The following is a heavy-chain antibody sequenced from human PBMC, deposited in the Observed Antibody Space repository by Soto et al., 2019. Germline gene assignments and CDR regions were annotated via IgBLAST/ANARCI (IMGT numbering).Heavy chain of an antibody. V-gene: IGHV1-69*01. CDR2: IIPLFGTA. CDR1: GSTFSRFA. Sequence: QVQLLQSGAEVKKPGSSVKVSCKASGSTFSRFAISWVRQAPGQGLEWMGGIIPLFGTANSAQHFQDRVTISADESTTTAYMELSSLRSEDTAMYYCGLAKEDYCSGCSWYPGDFDIWGQGTLFTVSS. J-gene: IGHJ3*02. CDR3: GLAKEDYCSGCSWYPGDFDI. D-gene: IGHD2-15*01.